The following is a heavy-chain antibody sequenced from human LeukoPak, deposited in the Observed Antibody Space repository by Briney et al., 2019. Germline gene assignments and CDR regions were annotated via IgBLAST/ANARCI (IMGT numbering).Heavy chain of an antibody. Sequence: GESLRLSCAASGFTFSDYYMNWIRQAPGKGLEWVSYISTSGSTKYYGDSVKGRFTMSRDNAKNSLYLQMNSLRAEDTAVYYCARNMVRGVIFPLGYWGQGILVTVSS. J-gene: IGHJ4*02. CDR1: GFTFSDYY. V-gene: IGHV3-11*01. D-gene: IGHD3-10*01. CDR2: ISTSGSTK. CDR3: ARNMVRGVIFPLGY.